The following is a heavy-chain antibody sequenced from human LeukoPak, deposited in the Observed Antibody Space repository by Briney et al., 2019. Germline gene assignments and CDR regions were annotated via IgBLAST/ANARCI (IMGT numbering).Heavy chain of an antibody. CDR2: INHSGST. CDR3: ARGGRQVVPAASTVDY. D-gene: IGHD2-2*01. CDR1: GGSFSGYY. J-gene: IGHJ4*02. Sequence: SETLSLTCAVYGGSFSGYYWSWIRQPPGKGLEWIGEINHSGSTNYNPSLKSRVTISVDTSKNQFSLKLSSVTAADTAVYYCARGGRQVVPAASTVDYWGQGTLVTVSS. V-gene: IGHV4-34*01.